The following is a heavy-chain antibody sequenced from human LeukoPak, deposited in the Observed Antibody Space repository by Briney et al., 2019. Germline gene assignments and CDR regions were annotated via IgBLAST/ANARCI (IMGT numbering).Heavy chain of an antibody. CDR1: GYTFTNYG. J-gene: IGHJ3*02. CDR2: IGAYNGNT. CDR3: ARFWWELDAFDI. Sequence: GASVKVSCKASGYTFTNYGISWVRQAPGQGLEWMGWIGAYNGNTNYAQKIQGRVTMTTDTSTSTAYMELRSLRSDDTAVYYCARFWWELDAFDIWGQGTMVTVSS. D-gene: IGHD1-26*01. V-gene: IGHV1-18*01.